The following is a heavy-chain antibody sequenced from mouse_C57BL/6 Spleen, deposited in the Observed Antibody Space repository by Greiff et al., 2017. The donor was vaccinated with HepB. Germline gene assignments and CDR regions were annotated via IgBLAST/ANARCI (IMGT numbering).Heavy chain of an antibody. D-gene: IGHD1-1*01. V-gene: IGHV1-42*01. Sequence: EVQLQQSGPELVKPGASVKISCKASGYSFTGYYMNWVKQSPEKSLEWIGEINPSTGGTTYNQKFKAKATLTVDKSSSTAYMQLKSLTSEDSAVYYCARPLYYGSSYQFAYWGQGTLVTVSA. J-gene: IGHJ3*01. CDR1: GYSFTGYY. CDR3: ARPLYYGSSYQFAY. CDR2: INPSTGGT.